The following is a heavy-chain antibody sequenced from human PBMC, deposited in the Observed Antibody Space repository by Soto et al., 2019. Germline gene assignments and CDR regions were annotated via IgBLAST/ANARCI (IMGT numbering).Heavy chain of an antibody. Sequence: SETLSLTCTVSGGSISSYFWSWIRQPPGRGLEWIGHIHYSGSTNYNPSLKSRITITIDTSKNQVSLKLSSVTAADTAMYFCARQVSSAWPPYYYDMDVWGQGTTVTVS. CDR3: ARQVSSAWPPYYYDMDV. CDR2: IHYSGST. V-gene: IGHV4-59*08. D-gene: IGHD6-25*01. CDR1: GGSISSYF. J-gene: IGHJ6*02.